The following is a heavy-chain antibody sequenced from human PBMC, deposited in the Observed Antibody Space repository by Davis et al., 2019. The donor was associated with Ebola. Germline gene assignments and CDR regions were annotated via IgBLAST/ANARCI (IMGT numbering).Heavy chain of an antibody. V-gene: IGHV4-31*03. CDR1: GGSISRGGSY. CDR2: MYHSGST. Sequence: PSETLSLTCTVSGGSISRGGSYWSWIRQHPGKGLEWIGYMYHSGSTYYNPSLKSRITMSVDTSKNQFSLKLNSVTAADTAIYFCARFVGDGQNWFDPWGQGTLVTVSS. D-gene: IGHD4-17*01. J-gene: IGHJ5*02. CDR3: ARFVGDGQNWFDP.